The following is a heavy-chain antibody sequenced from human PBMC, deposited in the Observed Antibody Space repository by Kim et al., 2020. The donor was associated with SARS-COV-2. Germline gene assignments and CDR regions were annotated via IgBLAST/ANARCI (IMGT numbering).Heavy chain of an antibody. D-gene: IGHD2-8*01. CDR2: IYPGDSDT. CDR3: TRLSWGAWMVFPKEHRAGRQGLDV. J-gene: IGHJ6*02. Sequence: GESLKISCQGSGYSFRDFWIVWVRQMPGKGLEVMGVIYPGDSDTRYSPSFRGQVTISADKSIGTAYLQWSSLKASDSAMYYCTRLSWGAWMVFPKEHRAGRQGLDVWGQGTTVTVSS. V-gene: IGHV5-51*01. CDR1: GYSFRDFW.